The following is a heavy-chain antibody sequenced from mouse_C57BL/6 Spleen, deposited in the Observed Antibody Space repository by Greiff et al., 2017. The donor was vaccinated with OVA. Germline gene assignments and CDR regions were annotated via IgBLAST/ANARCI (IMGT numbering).Heavy chain of an antibody. CDR2: IDPSDSYT. J-gene: IGHJ3*01. V-gene: IGHV1-69*01. Sequence: QVQLKQPGAELVMPGASVKLSCKASGYTFTSYWMHWVKQRPGQGLEWIGEIDPSDSYTNYNQKFKGKSTLTVDKSSSTAYMQLSSLTSEDSAVYYCAREVDYWGQGTLVTVSA. D-gene: IGHD1-1*02. CDR1: GYTFTSYW. CDR3: AREVDY.